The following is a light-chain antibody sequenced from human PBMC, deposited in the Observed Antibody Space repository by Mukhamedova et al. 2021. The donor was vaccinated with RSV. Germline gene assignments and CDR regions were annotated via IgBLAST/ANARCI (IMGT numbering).Light chain of an antibody. CDR1: VTSGHY. CDR2: DTN. V-gene: IGLV7-46*01. Sequence: VTSGHYPYWFQQKPGQAPRTLIYDTNNKHSWTPARFSGSLPGGKAALTLSGAQPEDEADYYCLLFYGGGRHVFGTGTKVTVL. CDR3: LLFYGGGRHV. J-gene: IGLJ1*01.